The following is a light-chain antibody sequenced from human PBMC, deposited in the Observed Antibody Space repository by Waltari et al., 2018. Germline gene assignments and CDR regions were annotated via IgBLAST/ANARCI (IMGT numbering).Light chain of an antibody. V-gene: IGKV3-15*01. CDR2: GAS. Sequence: EVVMTPSPAMASVSPGERAALFCRASQSVKSNVAWYQQKPGQAPRLLLYGASTRATGVPVRFSGSGSGTEFTLTISSLQSEDFAVYYCQQYDNWPPTFGGGAKVEIK. CDR1: QSVKSN. J-gene: IGKJ4*01. CDR3: QQYDNWPPT.